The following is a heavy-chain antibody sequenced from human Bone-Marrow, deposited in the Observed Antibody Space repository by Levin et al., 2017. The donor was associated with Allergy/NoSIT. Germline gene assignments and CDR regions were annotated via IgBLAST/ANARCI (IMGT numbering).Heavy chain of an antibody. D-gene: IGHD2-15*01. J-gene: IGHJ2*01. CDR1: GYLLTDLS. CDR2: FDPKDDET. CDR3: ATGIYCHTTSCSSGYWYFDL. V-gene: IGHV1-24*01. Sequence: GASVKVSCKVSGYLLTDLSVHWVRQAPGKGLEWMGSFDPKDDETTYAQKFQGRVTLTEDTSSNTAYMELTGLLSTDTAVYYCATGIYCHTTSCSSGYWYFDLWGRGTLVTVSS.